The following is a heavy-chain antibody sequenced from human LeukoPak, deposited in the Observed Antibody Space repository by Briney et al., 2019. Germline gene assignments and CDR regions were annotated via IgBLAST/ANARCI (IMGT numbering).Heavy chain of an antibody. CDR1: GFTLNNAG. D-gene: IGHD2-2*01. V-gene: IGHV3-15*01. J-gene: IGHJ4*02. CDR2: IHSKIDGGAT. CDR3: VTFCGSPNCGCWRNY. Sequence: GGSLRLSCAASGFTLNNAGMSWVRQAPGKGLEWVCYIHSKIDGGATCYIARVNVRFIICRDEPENPLYLQMNSLRTDDTDVYYCVTFCGSPNCGCWRNYWGQGTLVTVSS.